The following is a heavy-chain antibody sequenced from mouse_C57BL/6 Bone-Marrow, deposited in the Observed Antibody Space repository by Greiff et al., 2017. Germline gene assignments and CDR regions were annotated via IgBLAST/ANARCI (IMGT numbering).Heavy chain of an antibody. V-gene: IGHV1-64*01. J-gene: IGHJ2*01. D-gene: IGHD1-1*01. CDR3: ARGVYGSHDY. Sequence: VQLQQPGAELVKPGASVKLSCKASGYTFTSYWMHWVKQRPGQGLEWIGMIHPNSGSTNYNEKFKSKATLTVDKSSSTAYMQRSSLTSEDAAVYYCARGVYGSHDYWGQGTTLTVSS. CDR1: GYTFTSYW. CDR2: IHPNSGST.